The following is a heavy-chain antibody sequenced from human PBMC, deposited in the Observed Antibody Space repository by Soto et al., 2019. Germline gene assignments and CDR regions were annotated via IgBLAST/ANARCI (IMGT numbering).Heavy chain of an antibody. Sequence: RLSCSASGFTFSSYAMHWVRQAPGKGLEYVSAISSNGGSTYYADSVKGRFTISRDNSKKTLYLQMSSLRAEDTAVYYCVKDREVTPYGMDVWGQGTTVTVSS. CDR2: ISSNGGST. CDR3: VKDREVTPYGMDV. CDR1: GFTFSSYA. V-gene: IGHV3-64D*06. D-gene: IGHD4-4*01. J-gene: IGHJ6*02.